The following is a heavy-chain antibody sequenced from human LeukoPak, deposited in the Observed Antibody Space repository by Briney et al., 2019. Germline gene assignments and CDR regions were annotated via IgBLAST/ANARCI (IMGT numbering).Heavy chain of an antibody. CDR3: ARDALVGATYFDY. CDR2: IIPIFGTA. D-gene: IGHD1-26*01. J-gene: IGHJ4*02. V-gene: IGHV1-69*05. Sequence: SVKVSCKASGGTFSSYAISWVRQAPGQGLEWMGGIIPIFGTANYARKFQGRVTITTDESTSTAYMELSSLRSEDTAVYYCARDALVGATYFDYWGQGTLVTVSS. CDR1: GGTFSSYA.